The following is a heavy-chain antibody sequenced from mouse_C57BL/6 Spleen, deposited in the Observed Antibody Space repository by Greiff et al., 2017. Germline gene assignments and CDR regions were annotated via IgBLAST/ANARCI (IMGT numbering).Heavy chain of an antibody. CDR3: ARGGGPLGFAY. CDR1: GYTFTSYG. V-gene: IGHV1-81*01. J-gene: IGHJ3*01. CDR2: IYPRSGNT. D-gene: IGHD6-1*01. Sequence: QVQLQQSGAELARPGASVKLSCKASGYTFTSYGISWVKQRTGQGLEWIGEIYPRSGNTYYNEKFKGKATLTADKSSSTAYMELRSLTSEDSAVYFCARGGGPLGFAYWGQGTLVTVSA.